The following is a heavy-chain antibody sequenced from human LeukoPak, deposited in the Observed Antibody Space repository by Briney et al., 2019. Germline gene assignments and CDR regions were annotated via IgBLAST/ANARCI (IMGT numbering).Heavy chain of an antibody. V-gene: IGHV4-39*01. D-gene: IGHD3-3*01. J-gene: IGHJ4*02. CDR3: ARVLSGSGYPYYFDY. CDR1: GGSIGSSSYY. CDR2: IYYSGST. Sequence: SETLSLTCTVSGGSIGSSSYYWGWIRQPPGKGLEWIGSIYYSGSTYYNPSLKSRVTISVDTSKNQFSLKLSSVTAAVTAVYYCARVLSGSGYPYYFDYWGQGTLVTVSS.